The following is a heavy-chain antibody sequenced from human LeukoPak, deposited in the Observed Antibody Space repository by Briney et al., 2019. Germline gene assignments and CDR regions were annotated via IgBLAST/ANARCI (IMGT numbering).Heavy chain of an antibody. Sequence: GGSLRLSCEASGFTFSSYAMHWVRQAPGKGLEWVAVISYDGSNKYYADSVKGRFTISRDNSKNTLYLQMNSLRAEDTAVYYCARGYDSSHFDPWGPGTMVTVSS. CDR3: ARGYDSSHFDP. CDR1: GFTFSSYA. D-gene: IGHD3-22*01. CDR2: ISYDGSNK. J-gene: IGHJ5*02. V-gene: IGHV3-30-3*01.